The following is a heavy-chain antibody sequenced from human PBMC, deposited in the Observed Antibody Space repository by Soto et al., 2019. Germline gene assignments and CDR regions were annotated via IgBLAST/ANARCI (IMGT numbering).Heavy chain of an antibody. V-gene: IGHV5-51*01. CDR1: GYSFTSYW. Sequence: GESLKISCKGSGYSFTSYWIGWVRQMPEKGLEWMGNIYPGDSDTRYSPSFQGQVTISADKSISTAYLQWSSLKASDTAMYYCARLYGYYGSGSYYTTTYYYYYYGMDVWGQGTTVTVSS. D-gene: IGHD3-10*01. J-gene: IGHJ6*02. CDR2: IYPGDSDT. CDR3: ARLYGYYGSGSYYTTTYYYYYYGMDV.